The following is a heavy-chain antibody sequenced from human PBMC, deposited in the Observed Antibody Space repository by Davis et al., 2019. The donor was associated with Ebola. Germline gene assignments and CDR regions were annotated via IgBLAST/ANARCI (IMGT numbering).Heavy chain of an antibody. V-gene: IGHV3-23*01. CDR3: AKYSSGWYLDY. CDR2: ISGSGGST. CDR1: GFTFSNNA. D-gene: IGHD6-19*01. Sequence: GESLKISCAASGFTFSNNAMSWVRQAPGKGLEWVSGISGSGGSTYYADSVKGRFTISRDNSKNTLYLQMNSLRAEDTAVYYCAKYSSGWYLDYWGQGTLVTVSS. J-gene: IGHJ4*02.